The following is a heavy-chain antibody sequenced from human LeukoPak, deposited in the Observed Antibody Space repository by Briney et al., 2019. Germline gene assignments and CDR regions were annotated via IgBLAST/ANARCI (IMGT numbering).Heavy chain of an antibody. J-gene: IGHJ4*02. CDR2: IYYSGST. D-gene: IGHD3-10*01. V-gene: IGHV4-39*01. CDR1: GGSISSSSYY. Sequence: SETLSLTCTVSGGSISSSSYYWGWIRQAPGKGLEWIGSIYYSGSTYYNPSLKSRVTISVDTSKNQFSLKLSSVTAADTAVYYCARHTVTMVRGVISYFDYWGQETLDTVSS. CDR3: ARHTVTMVRGVISYFDY.